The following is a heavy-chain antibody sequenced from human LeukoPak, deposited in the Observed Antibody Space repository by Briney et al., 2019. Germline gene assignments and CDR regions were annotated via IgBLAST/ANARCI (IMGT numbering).Heavy chain of an antibody. CDR2: ISYDGSNK. CDR1: GFTFSTYG. Sequence: PGGSLRLSCAASGFTFSTYGMHWVRQAPGKGPEWVAVISYDGSNKYYADSVKGRFTISRDNSKNTLYLQMNSLRAEDTAVYYCAKGHYDSSGYWLDYWGQGTLVTVSS. J-gene: IGHJ4*02. CDR3: AKGHYDSSGYWLDY. V-gene: IGHV3-30*18. D-gene: IGHD3-22*01.